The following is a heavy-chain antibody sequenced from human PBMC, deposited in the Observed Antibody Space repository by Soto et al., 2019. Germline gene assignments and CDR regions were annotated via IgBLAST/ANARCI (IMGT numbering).Heavy chain of an antibody. Sequence: KASETLSLTCAVYGGSFSGYYWSWIRQPPGKGLEWIGEINHSGSTNYNPSLKSRVTISVDTSKNQFTLKLSSVAAADTAVYYCAREGSSGYYLYDMDVWGQGTTVTVSS. CDR1: GGSFSGYY. V-gene: IGHV4-34*01. CDR3: AREGSSGYYLYDMDV. D-gene: IGHD3-22*01. J-gene: IGHJ6*02. CDR2: INHSGST.